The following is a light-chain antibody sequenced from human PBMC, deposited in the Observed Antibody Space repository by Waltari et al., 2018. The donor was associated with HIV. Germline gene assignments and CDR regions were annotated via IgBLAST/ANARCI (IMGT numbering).Light chain of an antibody. V-gene: IGLV2-14*01. CDR3: SSYRNSRTWV. CDR2: EVS. Sequence: QSALTQPASVSGSPGQWLTIPCTGTNSDIGIYTFLSWYQQHPGKAPKLIIFEVSNRPSVVSDRFSGSKSGNTASLTISGLQAEDEADYYCSSYRNSRTWVFGGGTKLTVL. J-gene: IGLJ3*02. CDR1: NSDIGIYTF.